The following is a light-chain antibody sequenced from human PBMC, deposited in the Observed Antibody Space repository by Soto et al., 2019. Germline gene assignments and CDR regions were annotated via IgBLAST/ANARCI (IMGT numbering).Light chain of an antibody. V-gene: IGKV3-15*01. Sequence: IVVTQSPATLSVSPGERVTLSCRASQSVGSNLAWYQQRPGQAPRLLIYDASTRATGIPDRFSGSGSGTEFTLTISSLQSEDFATYYCQQYNSYSRTFGQGTKVEIK. CDR2: DAS. CDR1: QSVGSN. J-gene: IGKJ1*01. CDR3: QQYNSYSRT.